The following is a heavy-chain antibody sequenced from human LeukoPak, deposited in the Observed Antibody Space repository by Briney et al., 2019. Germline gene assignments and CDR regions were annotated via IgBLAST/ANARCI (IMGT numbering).Heavy chain of an antibody. Sequence: GGSLRLSCAASGFTFSSYEMNWVRQAPGKGLEWVSYISSSDSTIYYADSVKGRFTISRDNAKNSLYLQMNSLRAEDTAVYYCARDGYFYDSSLPNYFDYWGQGTLVTVSS. CDR3: ARDGYFYDSSLPNYFDY. V-gene: IGHV3-48*03. CDR1: GFTFSSYE. CDR2: ISSSDSTI. D-gene: IGHD3-22*01. J-gene: IGHJ4*02.